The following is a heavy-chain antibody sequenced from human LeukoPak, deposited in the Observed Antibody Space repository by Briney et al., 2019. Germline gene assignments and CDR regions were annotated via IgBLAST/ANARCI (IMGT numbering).Heavy chain of an antibody. D-gene: IGHD2-2*03. CDR2: INHSGST. CDR3: ARGVVDIVVVPAAIQNGCYFDY. CDR1: GGSFSGYY. Sequence: SETLSLTCAAYGGSFSGYYWSWIRQPPGKGLEWIGEINHSGSTNYNPSLKSRVTISVDTSKNQFSLKLSSVTAADTAVYYCARGVVDIVVVPAAIQNGCYFDYWGQGTLVTVSS. V-gene: IGHV4-34*01. J-gene: IGHJ4*02.